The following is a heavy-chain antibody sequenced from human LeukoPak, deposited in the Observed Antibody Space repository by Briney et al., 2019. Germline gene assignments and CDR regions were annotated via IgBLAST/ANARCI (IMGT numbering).Heavy chain of an antibody. CDR1: GYTFTSYD. V-gene: IGHV1-8*01. Sequence: GASVKVSCKASGYTFTSYDINWVRQATGQGLEWMGWMNPNSGNTGYAQKFQGRVTMTRNTSISTAYMELSSLRSEDTAVYYCASQIVVVPAADMFNYYYGMDVWGQGTTVTVSS. CDR2: MNPNSGNT. CDR3: ASQIVVVPAADMFNYYYGMDV. J-gene: IGHJ6*02. D-gene: IGHD2-2*01.